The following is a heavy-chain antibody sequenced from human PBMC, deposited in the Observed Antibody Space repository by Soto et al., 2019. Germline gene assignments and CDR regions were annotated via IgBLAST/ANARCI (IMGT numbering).Heavy chain of an antibody. D-gene: IGHD3-10*01. Sequence: GASVKVSCKASGYTFISYGISWVRQAPGQGLEWMGWISAYNGNTNYAQNLQGRVSMTTDTSTSTTYMELRNLRSDDTAVYYCARDVTMVRGVSADWGQGTLVTVSS. CDR3: ARDVTMVRGVSAD. V-gene: IGHV1-18*01. J-gene: IGHJ4*02. CDR1: GYTFISYG. CDR2: ISAYNGNT.